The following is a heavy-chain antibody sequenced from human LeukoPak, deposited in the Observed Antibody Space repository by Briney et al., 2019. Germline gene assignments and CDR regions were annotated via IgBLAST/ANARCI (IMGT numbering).Heavy chain of an antibody. CDR2: FDPEDGET. CDR3: ATVSHKWLTSPYFDY. V-gene: IGHV1-24*01. Sequence: ASVKVSCKVSGYTLTELSMHCVRQAPGKGLEWMGGFDPEDGETIYAQKFQGRVTMTEDTSTDTAYMELSSLRSEDTAVYYCATVSHKWLTSPYFDYWGQGTLVTVSS. CDR1: GYTLTELS. J-gene: IGHJ4*02. D-gene: IGHD2-8*01.